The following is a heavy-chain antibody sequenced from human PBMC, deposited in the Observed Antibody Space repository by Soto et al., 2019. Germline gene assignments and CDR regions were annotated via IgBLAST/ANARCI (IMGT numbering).Heavy chain of an antibody. CDR1: GGSVSSGSYY. Sequence: ASETLSLTCTGSGGSVSSGSYYWSWIRQPPGKGLEWIGYIYYSGSTNYNPSLKSRVTISVDTSKNQFSLKLSSVTAADTAVYYCARVSGWSGFDYWGQGTLVTVSS. CDR2: IYYSGST. V-gene: IGHV4-61*01. J-gene: IGHJ4*02. D-gene: IGHD6-19*01. CDR3: ARVSGWSGFDY.